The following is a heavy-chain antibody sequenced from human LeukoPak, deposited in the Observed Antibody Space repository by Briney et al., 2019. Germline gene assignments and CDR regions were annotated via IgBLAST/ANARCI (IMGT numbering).Heavy chain of an antibody. CDR3: ARTALYSSSWHNDY. CDR1: GYTFTGYY. Sequence: ASEKVSCKASGYTFTGYYMHWVRQAPGQVLEWMGWINPNSGGTNYAQKFQGRVTMTRDTSISTAYMELSRLRSDDTAVYYCARTALYSSSWHNDYWGQGTLVTVSS. CDR2: INPNSGGT. D-gene: IGHD6-13*01. J-gene: IGHJ4*02. V-gene: IGHV1-2*02.